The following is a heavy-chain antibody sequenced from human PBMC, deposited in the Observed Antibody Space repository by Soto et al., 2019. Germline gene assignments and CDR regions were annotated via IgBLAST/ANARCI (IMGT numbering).Heavy chain of an antibody. D-gene: IGHD6-6*01. Sequence: ASVKVSCKASGYTFTSFGVNWVRQAPGQGLEWIGWVNTYNGNTKYSQKFQGRVNMTADTSTSTAYMEVGSLRSDDTAIYYCATGAAAIAAHVXWGQGTPVTVSX. CDR3: ATGAAAIAAHVX. J-gene: IGHJ4*02. CDR2: VNTYNGNT. V-gene: IGHV1-18*01. CDR1: GYTFTSFG.